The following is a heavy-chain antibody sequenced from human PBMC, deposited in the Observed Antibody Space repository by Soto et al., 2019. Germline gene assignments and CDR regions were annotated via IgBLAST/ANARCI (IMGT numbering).Heavy chain of an antibody. V-gene: IGHV1-46*03. Sequence: ASVKVSCKASGYTFTSYYMHWVRQAPGQGLEWMGIINPSGGSTSYAQKFQGRVTMTRDTSTSTVYMELSSLRSEDTAVYYCARESSGYVAEYYFDYWGQGTLVTVS. CDR1: GYTFTSYY. J-gene: IGHJ4*02. D-gene: IGHD5-12*01. CDR2: INPSGGST. CDR3: ARESSGYVAEYYFDY.